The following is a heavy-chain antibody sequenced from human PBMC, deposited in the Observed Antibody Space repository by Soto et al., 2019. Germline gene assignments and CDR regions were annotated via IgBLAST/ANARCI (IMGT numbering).Heavy chain of an antibody. CDR2: IIPIFGTA. Sequence: ASVKVSCKASGGTFSSYAISWVRQAPGQGLEWMGGIIPIFGTANYAQKFQGRVTITADESTSTAYMELSSLRSEDTAVYYCARAWFGELPYYYYYSGMDAWGQGTTLTVSS. V-gene: IGHV1-69*13. J-gene: IGHJ6*02. CDR3: ARAWFGELPYYYYYSGMDA. D-gene: IGHD3-10*01. CDR1: GGTFSSYA.